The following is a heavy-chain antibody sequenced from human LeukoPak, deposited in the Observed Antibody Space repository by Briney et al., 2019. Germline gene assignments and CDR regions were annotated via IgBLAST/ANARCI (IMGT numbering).Heavy chain of an antibody. D-gene: IGHD3-9*01. J-gene: IGHJ4*02. CDR3: VRVLTGS. V-gene: IGHV4-34*01. CDR1: GGSFSTYH. Sequence: SETLSLTCAVYGGSFSTYHWSWIRQPPGKGLEWIGEINHSGRTNYNPSLMSRVTISIDTSKNQLSLKVTSVTAADTAVYYCVRVLTGSWGQGTLVTVSS. CDR2: INHSGRT.